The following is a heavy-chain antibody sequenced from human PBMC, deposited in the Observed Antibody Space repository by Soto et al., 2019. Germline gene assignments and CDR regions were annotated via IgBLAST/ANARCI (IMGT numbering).Heavy chain of an antibody. J-gene: IGHJ4*02. Sequence: ASVKVSCKASGYSFTGHYIHWVRQAPEQGPEWMGEIGPESGATRYAQKFQCRVTMTMDTSITTVYMELNNLRPDDTAIYYCGRGRSGQIVVFYWGQGTPVTVSS. CDR3: GRGRSGQIVVFY. CDR1: GYSFTGHY. V-gene: IGHV1-2*02. D-gene: IGHD1-26*01. CDR2: IGPESGAT.